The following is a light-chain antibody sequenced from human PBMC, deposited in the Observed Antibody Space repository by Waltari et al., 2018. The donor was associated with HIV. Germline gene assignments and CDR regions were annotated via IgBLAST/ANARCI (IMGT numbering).Light chain of an antibody. J-gene: IGLJ2*01. CDR2: GIN. CDR3: QSFDSGLTAVV. CDR1: SSNLGAGFD. V-gene: IGLV1-40*01. Sequence: QSVLTQPPSVSGAPGQRVSISCTGSSSNLGAGFDAQWYQQLPGAAPRLLIYGINDRPSGVPGRFSVSRSGTSASLAITGLQADDEADYYCQSFDSGLTAVVFGGGTKLTVL.